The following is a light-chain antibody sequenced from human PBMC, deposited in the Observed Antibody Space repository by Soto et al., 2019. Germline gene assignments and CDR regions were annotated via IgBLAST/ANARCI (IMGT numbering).Light chain of an antibody. J-gene: IGLJ2*01. V-gene: IGLV1-40*01. Sequence: QSVLTQPPSVSGAPGQRVTIACTGSSSNIGAGYDVHWYQQLPGTAPKLLIYGNSNRPSGVPDRFSGSKSGTSASLAITGLQAEDEADYYCQSYDSSLSGSVLGGGTKLTVL. CDR1: SSNIGAGYD. CDR3: QSYDSSLSGSV. CDR2: GNS.